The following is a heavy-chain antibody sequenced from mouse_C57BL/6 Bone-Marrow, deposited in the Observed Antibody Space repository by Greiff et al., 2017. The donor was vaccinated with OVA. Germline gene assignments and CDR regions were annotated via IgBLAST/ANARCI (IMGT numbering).Heavy chain of an antibody. CDR3: ARLLLRWFAY. D-gene: IGHD1-1*01. CDR2: ISSGGSYT. CDR1: GFTFSSYG. J-gene: IGHJ3*01. V-gene: IGHV5-6*01. Sequence: EVQVVESGGDLVKPGGSLKLSCAASGFTFSSYGMSLVRPPPDKRLEWVATISSGGSYTYYPDSVKGRFTSARDNAKNTLYLQMSSLKSEDTAMYYCARLLLRWFAYWGQGTLVTVSA.